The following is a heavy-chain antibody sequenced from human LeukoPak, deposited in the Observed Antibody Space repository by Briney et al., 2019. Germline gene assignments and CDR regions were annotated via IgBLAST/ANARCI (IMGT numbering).Heavy chain of an antibody. CDR2: TYPGGSDT. Sequence: LGESLRISCKGSGYSFTSYWIAWVRQMPGKGLEWMGITYPGGSDTRYSPSFQGQVTISVDKPINTAYLQWSSLKASDTAMYYCARLYCSGSTCYMGVDYWGQGTLVTVSS. CDR1: GYSFTSYW. D-gene: IGHD2-15*01. CDR3: ARLYCSGSTCYMGVDY. J-gene: IGHJ4*02. V-gene: IGHV5-51*01.